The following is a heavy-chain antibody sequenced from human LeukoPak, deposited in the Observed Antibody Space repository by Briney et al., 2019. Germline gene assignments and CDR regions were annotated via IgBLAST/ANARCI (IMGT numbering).Heavy chain of an antibody. J-gene: IGHJ4*02. Sequence: GGSLRLSCAASGFTFSNAWMSWVRQAPGKGLEWVGRIKSKTDGWTTDYAAPVKGRFTISRDDSKNTLYLQMNSLKTEDTAVYYCAKGWWFHDWWGQGTLVTVSS. D-gene: IGHD2-15*01. CDR3: AKGWWFHDW. V-gene: IGHV3-15*01. CDR2: IKSKTDGWTT. CDR1: GFTFSNAW.